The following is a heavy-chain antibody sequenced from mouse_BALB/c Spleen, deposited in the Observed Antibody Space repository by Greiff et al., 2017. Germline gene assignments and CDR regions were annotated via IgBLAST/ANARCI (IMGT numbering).Heavy chain of an antibody. J-gene: IGHJ4*01. CDR2: IYPYNGGT. CDR3: AREGIAY. Sequence: EVQLQQSGPELVKPGASVKISCKASGYTFTDYRMHWVKQRPGQSLEWIGYIYPYNGGTGYNQKFKSKATLTVDTSSSTAYMELSSLTSEDSAVYYCAREGIAYWGQGTSVTVSS. CDR1: GYTFTDYR. V-gene: IGHV1S29*02.